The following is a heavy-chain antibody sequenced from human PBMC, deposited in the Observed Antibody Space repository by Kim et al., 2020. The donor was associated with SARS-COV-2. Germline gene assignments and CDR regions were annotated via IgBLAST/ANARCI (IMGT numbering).Heavy chain of an antibody. CDR1: GFTFSSYS. Sequence: GGSLRLSCAASGFTFSSYSMNWVRQAPGKGLEWVSSISSSSSYIYYADSVKGRFTISRDNAKNSLYLQMNSLRAEDTAVYYCARGGAGGGYEAYWGQGTLVTVSS. V-gene: IGHV3-21*01. CDR3: ARGGAGGGYEAY. J-gene: IGHJ4*02. CDR2: ISSSSSYI. D-gene: IGHD5-12*01.